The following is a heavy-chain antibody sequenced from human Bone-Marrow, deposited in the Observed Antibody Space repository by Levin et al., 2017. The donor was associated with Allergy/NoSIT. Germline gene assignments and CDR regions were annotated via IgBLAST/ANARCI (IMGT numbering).Heavy chain of an antibody. CDR1: GYTFTGYY. Sequence: ASVKVSCKASGYTFTGYYMHWVRQAPGQGLEWMGWINPNSGGTNYAQKLQGRVTMTRDTSISTAYMELSRLRSDDTAVYYCARAPTGDGDYGVDAFDIWGQGTMVTVSS. J-gene: IGHJ3*02. V-gene: IGHV1-2*02. D-gene: IGHD4-17*01. CDR2: INPNSGGT. CDR3: ARAPTGDGDYGVDAFDI.